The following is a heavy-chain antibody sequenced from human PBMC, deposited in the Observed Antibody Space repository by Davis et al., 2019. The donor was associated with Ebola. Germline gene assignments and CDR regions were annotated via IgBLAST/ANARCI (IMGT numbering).Heavy chain of an antibody. V-gene: IGHV3-23*01. J-gene: IGHJ4*02. CDR3: ARDLWFGELSDY. D-gene: IGHD3-10*01. CDR1: GFIFRNYV. Sequence: PGGSLRLSCETSGFIFRNYVMSWVRQAPGKGLEWVSTFGTGGDTYYADSVKGRFAISRDNSKNTLYLQMNSLRVDDTAVYYCARDLWFGELSDYWGQGTLVTVSS. CDR2: FGTGGDT.